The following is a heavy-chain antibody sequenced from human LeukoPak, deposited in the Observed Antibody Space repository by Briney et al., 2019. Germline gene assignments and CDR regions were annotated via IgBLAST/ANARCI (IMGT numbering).Heavy chain of an antibody. CDR1: GYTFTNND. J-gene: IGHJ4*02. D-gene: IGHD1-1*01. CDR2: MHPNGGDT. Sequence: ASVKVSCKSSGYTFTNNDIHWVRQATGQRLEWMGWMHPNGGDTGYAQKFQGRVTMTRNTSISTAYMELSSLRPEDTAVYYCARHFGTGDNFDYWGQGTLLIVSS. V-gene: IGHV1-8*01. CDR3: ARHFGTGDNFDY.